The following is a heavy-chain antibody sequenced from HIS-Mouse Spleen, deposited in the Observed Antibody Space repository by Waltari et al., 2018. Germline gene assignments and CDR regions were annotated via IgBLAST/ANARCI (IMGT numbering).Heavy chain of an antibody. D-gene: IGHD3-10*01. CDR3: ARGRRGAYYYGSGSSNWFDP. CDR2: MNPNSGNT. V-gene: IGHV1-8*01. Sequence: QVQLVQSGAEVKKPGASVKVSCKASGYTFTSYDINWVRQATGQGLEWMGWMNPNSGNTGYAQKFQGRVTMTRNTSISTAYMELSSLRSEDTAVYYCARGRRGAYYYGSGSSNWFDPWGQGTLVTVSS. J-gene: IGHJ5*02. CDR1: GYTFTSYD.